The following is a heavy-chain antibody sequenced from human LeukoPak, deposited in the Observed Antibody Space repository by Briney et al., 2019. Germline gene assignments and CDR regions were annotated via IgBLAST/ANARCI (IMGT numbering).Heavy chain of an antibody. Sequence: PSETLSLTCTVSGGSISSGSYYWSWIRQPAGKGLEWIGRIYTSGSTNYNPSLKSRVTISVDTSKNQFSLKLSSVTAADTAVYYCARGGSRIVVVVAARKPHYFDYWGQGTLVTVSS. CDR3: ARGGSRIVVVVAARKPHYFDY. J-gene: IGHJ4*02. D-gene: IGHD2-15*01. CDR1: GGSISSGSYY. V-gene: IGHV4-61*02. CDR2: IYTSGST.